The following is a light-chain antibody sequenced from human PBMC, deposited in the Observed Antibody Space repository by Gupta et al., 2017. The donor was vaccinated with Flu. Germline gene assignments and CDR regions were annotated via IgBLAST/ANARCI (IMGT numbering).Light chain of an antibody. J-gene: IGLJ2*01. Sequence: SDTISCTGSSSDVGNYDYVSWYQQHPGKAPKLMIYGVTERPSGVPERFSGSKSGRTASLTISGLQAEDEASYYCCSYAGTFTFVFGGGTKLTVL. CDR3: CSYAGTFTFV. V-gene: IGLV2-11*01. CDR2: GVT. CDR1: SSDVGNYDY.